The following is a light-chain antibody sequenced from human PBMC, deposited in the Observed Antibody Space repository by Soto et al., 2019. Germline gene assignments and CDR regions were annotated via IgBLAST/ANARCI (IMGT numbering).Light chain of an antibody. CDR3: QQSDSTPYT. V-gene: IGKV1-39*01. J-gene: IGKJ2*01. CDR1: QSISSN. CDR2: ATS. Sequence: DIQMTQSPSSLSASVGDRVTITCRASQSISSNLNWYQQKPGKAPKILIYATSGLQSGVPSRFSGSGSGTEFTLTISSLQPEDFATYHCQQSDSTPYTFGQGTKLEMK.